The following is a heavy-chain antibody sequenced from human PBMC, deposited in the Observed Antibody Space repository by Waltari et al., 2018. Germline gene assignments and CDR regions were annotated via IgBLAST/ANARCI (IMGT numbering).Heavy chain of an antibody. CDR2: INPMFGIT. CDR1: GDIFKSRP. J-gene: IGHJ4*02. Sequence: QDQLIQSRAEERKPGSSVKVSCQALGDIFKSRPINWVRQAPGQGLEYMGRINPMFGITNDEQNFQGRLKITADKSTKTAYMELNSLRFDDTAIYYCTRDPPLGWGQGTQVTVSS. V-gene: IGHV1-69*04. CDR3: TRDPPLG. D-gene: IGHD7-27*01.